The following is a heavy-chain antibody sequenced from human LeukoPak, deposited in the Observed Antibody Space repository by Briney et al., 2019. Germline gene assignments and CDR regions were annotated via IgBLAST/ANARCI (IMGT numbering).Heavy chain of an antibody. J-gene: IGHJ4*02. CDR3: AREGPVAGNFDY. CDR2: ISYHGSNK. CDR1: GFTFITCA. Sequence: GGSLRLSCAASGFTFITCAMHWVRQAPGKGLEWVAVISYHGSNKDCADSVKGRFTISRDNSKNTLYLEMNSLRAEDTAVYYCAREGPVAGNFDYWGQGTLVTVSS. D-gene: IGHD6-19*01. V-gene: IGHV3-30-3*01.